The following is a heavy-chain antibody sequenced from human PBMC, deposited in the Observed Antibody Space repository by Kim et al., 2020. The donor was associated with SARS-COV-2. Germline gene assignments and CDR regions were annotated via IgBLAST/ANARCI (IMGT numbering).Heavy chain of an antibody. CDR1: GFTFSDYY. J-gene: IGHJ6*02. CDR2: ISSSSSYT. Sequence: GGSLRLSCAASGFTFSDYYMSWIRQAPGKGLEWVSYISSSSSYTNYADSVKGRFTISRDNAKNSLYLQMNSLRAEDTAVYYCARVKCSSTSCGYDYYYYYGMDCWGQGTTVTVSS. CDR3: ARVKCSSTSCGYDYYYYYGMDC. V-gene: IGHV3-11*05. D-gene: IGHD2-2*01.